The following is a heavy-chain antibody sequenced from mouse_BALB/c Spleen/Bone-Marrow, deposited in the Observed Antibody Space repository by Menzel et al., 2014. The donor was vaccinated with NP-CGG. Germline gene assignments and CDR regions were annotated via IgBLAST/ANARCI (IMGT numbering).Heavy chain of an antibody. CDR3: ARVSYDYIDY. CDR1: GFTFSDYY. Sequence: EVKLVESGGGLVKPGGSLKLSCAASGFTFSDYYMYWVRQTPEKRLEWVATISDGGSYTYYPDSVKGRFTISRDNAKNNLYLQMSSLKSEDTAMYYGARVSYDYIDYWGQGTTLTVSS. V-gene: IGHV5-4*02. CDR2: ISDGGSYT. D-gene: IGHD2-4*01. J-gene: IGHJ2*01.